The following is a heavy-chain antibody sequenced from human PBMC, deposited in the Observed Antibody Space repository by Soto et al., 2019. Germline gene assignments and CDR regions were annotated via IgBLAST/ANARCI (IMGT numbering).Heavy chain of an antibody. Sequence: PXESLKISCKGSGYSFTSYWIGWVRQIPGKGLEWMGIIYPGDSDTRYSPSFQGQVTISADKSISTAYLQWSSLKASDTAMYYCARQWGTRRYSGYDYFDYWGQGTLVTVSS. D-gene: IGHD5-12*01. V-gene: IGHV5-51*01. CDR2: IYPGDSDT. J-gene: IGHJ4*02. CDR1: GYSFTSYW. CDR3: ARQWGTRRYSGYDYFDY.